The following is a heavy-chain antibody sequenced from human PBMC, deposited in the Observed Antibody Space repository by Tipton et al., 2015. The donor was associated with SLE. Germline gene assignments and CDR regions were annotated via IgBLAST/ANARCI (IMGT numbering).Heavy chain of an antibody. V-gene: IGHV4-61*02. Sequence: TLSLTCTVSGGSISSGSYYWSWIRQPAGKGLEWIGRIYTSGSTNYNPPLKSRVTMSVDTSKNQFSLKLSSVTAADTAVYYCARGISARGVIIICYFDYWGQGTLVTVSS. CDR1: GGSISSGSYY. CDR3: ARGISARGVIIICYFDY. J-gene: IGHJ4*02. D-gene: IGHD3-10*01. CDR2: IYTSGST.